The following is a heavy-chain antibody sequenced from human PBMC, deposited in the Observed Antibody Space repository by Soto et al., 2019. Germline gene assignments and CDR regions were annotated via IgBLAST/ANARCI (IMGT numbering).Heavy chain of an antibody. D-gene: IGHD6-13*01. CDR3: ARASYSSSWYAFDY. CDR2: IGTAGDT. Sequence: GGSLRLSCAASGFTFSSYDMHWVRQATGKGLEWISAIGTAGDTYYPGSVKGRFTISRENAKNSLYLQMNSLRAGDTAVYYCARASYSSSWYAFDYWGQGTLVTVSS. J-gene: IGHJ4*02. V-gene: IGHV3-13*01. CDR1: GFTFSSYD.